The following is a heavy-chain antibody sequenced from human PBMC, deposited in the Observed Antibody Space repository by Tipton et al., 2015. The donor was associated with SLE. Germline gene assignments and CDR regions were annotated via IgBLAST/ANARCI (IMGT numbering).Heavy chain of an antibody. CDR3: ASRDLHDYGDPLYMDV. J-gene: IGHJ6*03. D-gene: IGHD4-17*01. V-gene: IGHV3-30*02. CDR1: GFTFSSYW. CDR2: IRYDGSNK. Sequence: SLRLSCAASGFTFSSYWMSWVRQAPGKGLEWVAFIRYDGSNKYYADSVKGRFTISRDNSKNTLYLQMNSLRAEDTAVYYCASRDLHDYGDPLYMDVWGKGTTVTVSS.